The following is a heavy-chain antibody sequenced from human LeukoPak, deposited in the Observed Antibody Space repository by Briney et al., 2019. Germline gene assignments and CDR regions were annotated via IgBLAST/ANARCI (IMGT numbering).Heavy chain of an antibody. Sequence: ASVKVSCKASGGTFSSYAISWVRQAPGQGLEWMGGIIPIFGTANYAQKFQGRVTITADESTSTAYMELSSLRSEDTAVYYRARVGGPAHLQKYFQHWGQGTLVTVSS. CDR1: GGTFSSYA. CDR2: IIPIFGTA. D-gene: IGHD3-16*01. CDR3: ARVGGPAHLQKYFQH. V-gene: IGHV1-69*13. J-gene: IGHJ1*01.